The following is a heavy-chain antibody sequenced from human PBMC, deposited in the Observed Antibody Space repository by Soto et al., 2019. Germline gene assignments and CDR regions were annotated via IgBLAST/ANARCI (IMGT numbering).Heavy chain of an antibody. Sequence: SETLSLTCAVYGGSFSGYYWSWIRQPPGKGLEWIGEINHSGSTNYNPSLKGRVTISVDTSKNQFSLKLSSVTAADTAVYYCASPGPHDSSGYYYDYWGQGTLVTVSS. J-gene: IGHJ4*02. CDR2: INHSGST. CDR1: GGSFSGYY. D-gene: IGHD3-22*01. V-gene: IGHV4-34*01. CDR3: ASPGPHDSSGYYYDY.